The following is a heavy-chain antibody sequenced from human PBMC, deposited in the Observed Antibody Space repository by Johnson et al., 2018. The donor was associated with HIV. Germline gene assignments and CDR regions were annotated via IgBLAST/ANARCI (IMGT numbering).Heavy chain of an antibody. CDR2: ISYHGNNK. J-gene: IGHJ3*02. V-gene: IGHV3-30*18. CDR3: ANARGFDYSTSFIVDDDLDI. D-gene: IGHD6-6*01. CDR1: GFSFSSYG. Sequence: QMQLVESGGGVVQPGRSLRLSCAASGFSFSSYGMHWVRQAPGKGLEWVAVISYHGNNKDYADSVKGRFTISRDNSKNTLYLEMKSLRAEDTAVYYCANARGFDYSTSFIVDDDLDIWGQGTMVTVSP.